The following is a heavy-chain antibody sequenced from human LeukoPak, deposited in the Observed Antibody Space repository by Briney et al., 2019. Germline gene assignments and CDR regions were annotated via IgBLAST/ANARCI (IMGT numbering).Heavy chain of an antibody. V-gene: IGHV1-2*02. D-gene: IGHD1-20*01. J-gene: IGHJ5*02. CDR3: ARGRASLTAWFVP. Sequence: ASVKVSCKASGYTFTAYYTHWVRPAPGQGLEWRGWIDPNSGATDSAQKFQGRVTVTRDTSINTVYMELSRLTSDDTAVYYCARGRASLTAWFVPWGQGTLVTVSS. CDR2: IDPNSGAT. CDR1: GYTFTAYY.